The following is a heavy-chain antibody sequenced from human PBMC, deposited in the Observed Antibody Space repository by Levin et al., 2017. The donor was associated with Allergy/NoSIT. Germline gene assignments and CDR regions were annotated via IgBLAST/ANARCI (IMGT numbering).Heavy chain of an antibody. CDR1: GYTFTSYG. CDR2: ISAYNGNT. D-gene: IGHD3-9*01. Sequence: GASVKVSCKASGYTFTSYGISWVRQAPGQGLEWMGWISAYNGNTNYAQKLQGRVTMTTDTSTSTAYMELRSLRSDDTAVYYCATQRGSGAGLRYFDWPYFDYWGQGTLVTVSS. CDR3: ATQRGSGAGLRYFDWPYFDY. J-gene: IGHJ4*02. V-gene: IGHV1-18*01.